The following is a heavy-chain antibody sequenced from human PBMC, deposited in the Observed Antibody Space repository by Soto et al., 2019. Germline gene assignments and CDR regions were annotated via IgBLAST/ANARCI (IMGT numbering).Heavy chain of an antibody. D-gene: IGHD4-4*01. CDR1: GGTFSNYA. V-gene: IGHV1-69*13. J-gene: IGHJ4*02. CDR3: ARDGGVYDYSPFDY. Sequence: SVKVSCKASGGTFSNYAISWVRQAPGQGLEWMGGIIPIFGTADYAQKFQGRVTITADESTSTAYMELSSLRSEDTAVYYCARDGGVYDYSPFDYWGQGTLVTVSS. CDR2: IIPIFGTA.